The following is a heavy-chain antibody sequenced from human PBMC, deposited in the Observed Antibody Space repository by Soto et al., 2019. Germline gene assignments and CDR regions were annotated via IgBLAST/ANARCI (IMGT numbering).Heavy chain of an antibody. D-gene: IGHD6-13*01. V-gene: IGHV3-33*01. J-gene: IGHJ4*02. CDR3: ARDLIAAAGTGALDY. CDR2: IWYDGSNK. CDR1: GFTFSSYG. Sequence: GGSLRLSCAASGFTFSSYGMHWVRQAPGKGLEWVAVIWYDGSNKYYADSVKGRFTISTDNSKNTLYLQMNSLRAEDTAVYYYARDLIAAAGTGALDYWGQGTLVTVSS.